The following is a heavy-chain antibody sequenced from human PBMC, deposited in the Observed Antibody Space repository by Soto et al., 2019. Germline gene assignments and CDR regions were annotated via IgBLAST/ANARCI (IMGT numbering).Heavy chain of an antibody. CDR3: ARDGDHYYYYGMDV. Sequence: GGSLRLSCAASGFTFSSYWMHWVRQAPGKGLVWISRINSDGSSTSYADSVKGRFTISRDNAKNTLYLQMNSLRAEDTAVYYCARDGDHYYYYGMDVWGQGTTVTVSS. J-gene: IGHJ6*02. CDR2: INSDGSST. V-gene: IGHV3-74*01. D-gene: IGHD3-3*01. CDR1: GFTFSSYW.